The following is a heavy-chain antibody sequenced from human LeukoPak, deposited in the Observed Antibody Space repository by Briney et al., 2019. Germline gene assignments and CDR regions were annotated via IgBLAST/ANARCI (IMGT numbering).Heavy chain of an antibody. CDR2: ISYDGSNK. D-gene: IGHD2/OR15-2a*01. Sequence: PGRSLRLSCAASGFTFSTNGMHWVRQAPGKGLEWVALISYDGSNKYYADPVKGRFPISRDNSKNTLSLHMDGLRTEDTAVYFCARYVAIVPASNPSKDDAFVLWGQRTLLTVSS. CDR1: GFTFSTNG. V-gene: IGHV3-30*12. J-gene: IGHJ3*01. CDR3: ARYVAIVPASNPSKDDAFVL.